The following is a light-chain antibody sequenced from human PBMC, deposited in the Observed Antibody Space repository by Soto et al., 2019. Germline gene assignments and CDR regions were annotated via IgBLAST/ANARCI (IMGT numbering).Light chain of an antibody. CDR2: EVR. V-gene: IGLV2-14*01. J-gene: IGLJ2*01. Sequence: QSALTQPASVSGSPGQSITISCAGTSSDIGGFNYISWYQQHPGKAPTLIIYEVRNRPSGGSNRFSGAKSGNTASLTISGLQAEDEANYYCSSYTTSSTVIFGGGTQLTVL. CDR3: SSYTTSSTVI. CDR1: SSDIGGFNY.